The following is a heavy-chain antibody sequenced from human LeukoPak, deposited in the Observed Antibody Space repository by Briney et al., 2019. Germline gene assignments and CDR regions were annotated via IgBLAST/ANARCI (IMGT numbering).Heavy chain of an antibody. J-gene: IGHJ5*02. CDR1: GGSISSYY. D-gene: IGHD6-13*01. V-gene: IGHV4-59*01. CDR2: IYYSGST. Sequence: SETLSLTCTVSGGSISSYYWSWIRQPPGKGLEWIGYIYYSGSTNYNPSLKSRVTISVNTSKNQFSLKLSSVTAADTAVYYCARDRDSSSWYGSGFDPWGQGTLVTVSS. CDR3: ARDRDSSSWYGSGFDP.